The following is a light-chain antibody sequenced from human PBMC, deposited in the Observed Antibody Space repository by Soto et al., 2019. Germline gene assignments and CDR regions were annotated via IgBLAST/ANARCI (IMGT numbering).Light chain of an antibody. J-gene: IGLJ1*01. CDR3: SSYTTTNTYV. Sequence: SVLTQPASVSGSPGQSITISCTGTSSDVGGYNYVSWSQHHPGKAPKLMIYEVSHRPSGVSNCFSGSKSGNTASLTISGLQAEDEADYYCSSYTTTNTYVFGTGTKVTVL. CDR1: SSDVGGYNY. CDR2: EVS. V-gene: IGLV2-14*01.